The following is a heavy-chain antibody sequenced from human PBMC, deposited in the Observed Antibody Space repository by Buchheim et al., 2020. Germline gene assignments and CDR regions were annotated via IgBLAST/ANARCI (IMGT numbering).Heavy chain of an antibody. V-gene: IGHV3-30*18. Sequence: QVQLVESGGGVVQPGRSLTLSCAASGFTFRSHAMHWVRQAPGKGLEWVAAISHDGGNKDYADSVKGRFTISRDNRRNTLFLQMNSLRAEDTAVYYCAKYYYDILTHYNYFDKWGQGTL. D-gene: IGHD3-9*01. CDR1: GFTFRSHA. J-gene: IGHJ4*02. CDR2: ISHDGGNK. CDR3: AKYYYDILTHYNYFDK.